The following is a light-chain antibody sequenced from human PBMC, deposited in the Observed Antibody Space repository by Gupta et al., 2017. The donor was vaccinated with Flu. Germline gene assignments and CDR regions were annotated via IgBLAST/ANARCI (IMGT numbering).Light chain of an antibody. CDR1: ASYDSNFDS. V-gene: IGLV2-11*01. CDR2: HPD. Sequence: PLAPPPPVARSPGQPGPMSRSGAASYDSNFDSHSWYHQRPAKAPHLIIAHPDQRPPGVSNRLSSSSSGHAAYVALTGLQVDDEGDAYCCLFGGAGHWVFGAGTKLTVL. CDR3: CLFGGAGHWV. J-gene: IGLJ3*02.